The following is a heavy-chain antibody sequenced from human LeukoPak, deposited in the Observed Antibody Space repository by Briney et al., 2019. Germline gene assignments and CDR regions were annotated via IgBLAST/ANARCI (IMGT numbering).Heavy chain of an antibody. Sequence: ASVKVSCKASGYTFTGYCMHWVRQAPGQGLEWMGWINPNSGGTNYAQKFQGRVTMTRDTSISTAYMELSRLRSDDTAVYYCARALSTTMIVVVHPRGAFDIWGQGTMVTVSS. J-gene: IGHJ3*02. D-gene: IGHD3-22*01. CDR2: INPNSGGT. V-gene: IGHV1-2*02. CDR3: ARALSTTMIVVVHPRGAFDI. CDR1: GYTFTGYC.